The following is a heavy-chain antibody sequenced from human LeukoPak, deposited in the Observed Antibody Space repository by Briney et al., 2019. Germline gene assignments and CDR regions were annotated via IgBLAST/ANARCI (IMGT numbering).Heavy chain of an antibody. D-gene: IGHD2-15*01. J-gene: IGHJ6*03. CDR3: ARLRDSCGGSCYYMDV. V-gene: IGHV5-51*01. CDR1: GYSFTSYW. Sequence: GESLKISCKGSGYSFTSYWIGWVRQMPGKGLEWMGIIYPGDSDTGYSPSFQGQVTISADKSISTAYLQWSSLKASDTAMYYCARLRDSCGGSCYYMDVWGKGTTVTVSS. CDR2: IYPGDSDT.